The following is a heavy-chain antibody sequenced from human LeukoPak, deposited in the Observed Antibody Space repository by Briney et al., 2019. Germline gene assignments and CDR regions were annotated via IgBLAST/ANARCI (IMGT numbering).Heavy chain of an antibody. CDR1: GITLSNYG. CDR3: AKRGIVIRAVIIIGFHKEAYYFDY. J-gene: IGHJ4*02. Sequence: GGSLRLSCVVSGITLSNYGMSWVRQAPGKGLEWVSGISERGGSTNYADSVKGRFIISRDTSKNTVYLQMNSLRVEDTAVYFCAKRGIVIRAVIIIGFHKEAYYFDYWGQGILVTVSP. CDR2: ISERGGST. V-gene: IGHV3-23*01. D-gene: IGHD3-10*01.